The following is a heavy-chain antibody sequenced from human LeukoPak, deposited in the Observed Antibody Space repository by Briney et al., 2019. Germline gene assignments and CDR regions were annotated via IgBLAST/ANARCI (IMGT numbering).Heavy chain of an antibody. CDR1: GFTFSSYG. Sequence: GGSLRLSCAASGFTFSSYGINWVRQAPRKGLEGVSSISSSGSYIYYADSVKGRFTISRDNAKNSLYLEMNSLRAEDTAVYYCARDGPVRGVIDYWGQGTLVTVSS. J-gene: IGHJ4*02. D-gene: IGHD3-10*01. CDR3: ARDGPVRGVIDY. CDR2: ISSSGSYI. V-gene: IGHV3-21*01.